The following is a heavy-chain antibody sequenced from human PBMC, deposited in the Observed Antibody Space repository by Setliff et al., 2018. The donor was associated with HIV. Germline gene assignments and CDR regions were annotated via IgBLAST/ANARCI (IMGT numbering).Heavy chain of an antibody. V-gene: IGHV1-24*01. D-gene: IGHD6-19*01. CDR1: GYTLTELS. Sequence: ASVKVSCKVSGYTLTELSMHWVRQAPGKGLEWMGGFDPEDGETIYAQKFQGRVTMTEDTSTRTVYMELRSLRHDDTAEYFCARVPYRSAWFSGGHDAFDVWGQGTMVTVSS. CDR2: FDPEDGET. CDR3: ARVPYRSAWFSGGHDAFDV. J-gene: IGHJ3*01.